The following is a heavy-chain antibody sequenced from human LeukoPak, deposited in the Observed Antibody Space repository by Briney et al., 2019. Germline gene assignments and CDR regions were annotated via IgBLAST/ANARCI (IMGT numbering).Heavy chain of an antibody. Sequence: GGSLRLSCGASGFTFSRCAMHWVRQAPGKGLEWVADISYDGSEKYYADSVKGRFTISRDNSKNTMYLQMNSLRAEDTAVYYCARDRIEQQRTLGRSTSYYNYYYMDVWGKGTTVTVSS. CDR1: GFTFSRCA. J-gene: IGHJ6*03. V-gene: IGHV3-30*04. D-gene: IGHD6-13*01. CDR3: ARDRIEQQRTLGRSTSYYNYYYMDV. CDR2: ISYDGSEK.